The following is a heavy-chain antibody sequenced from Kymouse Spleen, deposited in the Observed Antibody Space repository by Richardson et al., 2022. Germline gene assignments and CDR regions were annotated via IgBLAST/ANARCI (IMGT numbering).Heavy chain of an antibody. V-gene: IGHV4-39*01. CDR1: GGSISSSSYY. D-gene: IGHD5-18,IGHD5-18*01. J-gene: IGHJ6*02. CDR3: ARHDSYGYSYYYYYGMDV. CDR2: IYYSGST. Sequence: QLQLQESGPGLVKPSETLSLTCTVSGGSISSSSYYWGWIRQPPGKGLEWIGSIYYSGSTYYNPSLKSRVTISVDTSKNQFSLKLSSVTAADTAVYYCARHDSYGYSYYYYYGMDVWGQGTTVTVSS.